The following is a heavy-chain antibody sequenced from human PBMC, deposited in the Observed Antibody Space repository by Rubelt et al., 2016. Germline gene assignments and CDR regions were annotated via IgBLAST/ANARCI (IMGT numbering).Heavy chain of an antibody. CDR1: GGSFSDHH. Sequence: QVQLKQWGTGLLRPSETLSLTCAVYGGSFSDHHWSWIRQPPGKGLEWIGEISHSGSTTYNPSLKSRVTVSVDTSKNQFSLKVTSLTAADTAVYFCVTRLPTDYWSQGTPVTV. J-gene: IGHJ4*02. V-gene: IGHV4-34*01. CDR2: ISHSGST. D-gene: IGHD2-15*01. CDR3: VTRLPTDY.